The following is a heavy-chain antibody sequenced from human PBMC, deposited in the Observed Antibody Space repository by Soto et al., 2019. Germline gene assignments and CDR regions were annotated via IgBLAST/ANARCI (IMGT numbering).Heavy chain of an antibody. V-gene: IGHV4-31*03. J-gene: IGHJ4*02. CDR1: CGSIISGGYY. CDR3: ARRGGYSYGYVGY. CDR2: IYYSGST. Sequence: SETLSLTCTFSCGSIISGGYYWSWIRQHPGKGLEWIGYIYYSGSTYYNPSLKSRVTISVDTSKNQFSLKLSSVTAADTAVYYCARRGGYSYGYVGYWGQGTLVTVSS. D-gene: IGHD5-18*01.